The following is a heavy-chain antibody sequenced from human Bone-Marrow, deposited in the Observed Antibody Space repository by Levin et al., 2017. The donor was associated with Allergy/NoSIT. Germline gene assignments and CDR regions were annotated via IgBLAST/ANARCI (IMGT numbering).Heavy chain of an antibody. V-gene: IGHV4-59*08. Sequence: SETLSLTCTVSGGSINSYYWSWIRQPPGKGLEWIGYIYYIGNTNYNPSLKSRVTISVDTSKNQFSLKLSSVTAADTAVYYCARRHCGVGRCDAFDIWGQGTMVTVSS. J-gene: IGHJ3*02. D-gene: IGHD2-21*01. CDR3: ARRHCGVGRCDAFDI. CDR2: IYYIGNT. CDR1: GGSINSYY.